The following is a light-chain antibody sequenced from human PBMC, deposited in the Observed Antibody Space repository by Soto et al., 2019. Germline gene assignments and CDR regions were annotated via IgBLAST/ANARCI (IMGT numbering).Light chain of an antibody. V-gene: IGLV1-51*01. CDR2: DNN. Sequence: QSALTQSPSVSAAPGQQVTISCSGSSSNIGNNYVSWYQQLPGTAPKLLIYDNNKRPSGIPDRFSGSKSGTSGTLDITGPQTGDEADYYCATWDGSLPGEVFGGGTKLTVL. J-gene: IGLJ2*01. CDR3: ATWDGSLPGEV. CDR1: SSNIGNNY.